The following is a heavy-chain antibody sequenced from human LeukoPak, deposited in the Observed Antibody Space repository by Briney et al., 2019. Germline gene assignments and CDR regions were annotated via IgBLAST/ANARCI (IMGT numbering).Heavy chain of an antibody. Sequence: SETLSLTCTVSGGSISSGDYYWSWIRQPPGKGLEWIGYIYYSGSTYYNTSLKSRVTISVDTSKNQFSLKLSSVTTADTAVYYCARDRIVVVPAAMGYYYYGMDVWGQGTTVTVSS. CDR2: IYYSGST. CDR1: GGSISSGDYY. V-gene: IGHV4-30-4*01. J-gene: IGHJ6*02. D-gene: IGHD2-2*01. CDR3: ARDRIVVVPAAMGYYYYGMDV.